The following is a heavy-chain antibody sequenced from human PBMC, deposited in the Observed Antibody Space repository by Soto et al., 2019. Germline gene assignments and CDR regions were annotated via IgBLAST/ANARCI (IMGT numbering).Heavy chain of an antibody. CDR3: GRGRSGQIVVFY. V-gene: IGHV1-2*02. CDR1: GYTFTGHY. D-gene: IGHD5-12*01. CDR2: IGPESGAT. J-gene: IGHJ4*02. Sequence: GPSVKVSCKASGYTFTGHYIHWVRQAPEQGPEWMGEIGPESGATRYAQKFQGRGTMTMDMSITTVYMELSNLSPDDTAVYYCGRGRSGQIVVFYWGQGTPVTVSS.